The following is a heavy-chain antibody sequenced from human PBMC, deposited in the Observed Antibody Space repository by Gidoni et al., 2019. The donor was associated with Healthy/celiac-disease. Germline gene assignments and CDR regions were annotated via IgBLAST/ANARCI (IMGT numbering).Heavy chain of an antibody. J-gene: IGHJ6*02. Sequence: QVQLQQWGAGLLKPSETLSLTCAVYGGSFSGYYWSWIRQPPGKGLEWIGEINHSGSTNYNPSLKSRVTISVDTSKNQFSLKLSSVTAADTAVYYCASGSRAAPYYYYYYGMDVWGQGTTVTVSS. CDR1: GGSFSGYY. CDR3: ASGSRAAPYYYYYYGMDV. V-gene: IGHV4-34*01. D-gene: IGHD6-6*01. CDR2: INHSGST.